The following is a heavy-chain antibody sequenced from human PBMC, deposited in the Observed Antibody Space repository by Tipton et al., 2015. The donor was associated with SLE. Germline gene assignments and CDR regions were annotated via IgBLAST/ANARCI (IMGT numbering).Heavy chain of an antibody. J-gene: IGHJ5*02. CDR3: AKFGDFYDSSGHNYFDP. CDR2: VYDTGAS. CDR1: GDSINGRY. Sequence: LRLSCTVSGDSINGRYWSWIRQPPGKGLEYIRYVYDTGASIYNPSLKNRVSISVDTSRNQFSLTLSSVTVADTAMYYCAKFGDFYDSSGHNYFDPWGQGTLVTVSS. D-gene: IGHD3-22*01. V-gene: IGHV4-59*11.